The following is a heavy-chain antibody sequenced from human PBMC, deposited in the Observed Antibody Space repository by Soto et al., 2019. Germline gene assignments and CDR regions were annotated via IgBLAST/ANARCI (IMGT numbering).Heavy chain of an antibody. D-gene: IGHD3-10*01. CDR2: ISTSGSDV. Sequence: VQLVESGGGVVQPGRSLRLSCAASGFTFSSYAMHWVRQAPGKGLEWVSSISTSGSDVHYGDSVKGRFTVSRDNAKNSLYGQVNSLRAEDTAVYHCARGNYGSGSNQYWFFDLWGRGTLVSVTS. V-gene: IGHV3-21*01. J-gene: IGHJ2*01. CDR1: GFTFSSYA. CDR3: ARGNYGSGSNQYWFFDL.